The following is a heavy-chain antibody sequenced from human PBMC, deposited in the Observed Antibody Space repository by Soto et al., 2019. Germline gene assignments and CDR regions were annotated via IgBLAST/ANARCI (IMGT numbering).Heavy chain of an antibody. CDR1: GFTFSSYA. CDR3: AKRPIFGVVIITIYNGMDV. J-gene: IGHJ6*01. D-gene: IGHD3-3*01. Sequence: ESGGGLVQPGGSLRLSCVASGFTFSSYAMNWVRQAPGKGLEWVSAISTSGGNTYYADSVKGRFTISRDNSKNTLYLQMNSLRAEDTAVYYCAKRPIFGVVIITIYNGMDVW. V-gene: IGHV3-23*01. CDR2: ISTSGGNT.